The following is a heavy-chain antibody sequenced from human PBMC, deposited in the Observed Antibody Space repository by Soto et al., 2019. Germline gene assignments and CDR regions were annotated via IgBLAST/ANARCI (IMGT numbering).Heavy chain of an antibody. D-gene: IGHD3-22*01. J-gene: IGHJ2*01. CDR3: ASTYYYDSRRGYFDL. V-gene: IGHV4-34*01. Sequence: QVQLQQWGAGLLKPSETLSLTCAVYGGSFSGYYWSWIRQPPGKGLEWIGEINHSGSTNYNPSLKSRVTISGDTSKNQFSLKLSSVTAADTAVYYCASTYYYDSRRGYFDLWGRGTLVTVSS. CDR2: INHSGST. CDR1: GGSFSGYY.